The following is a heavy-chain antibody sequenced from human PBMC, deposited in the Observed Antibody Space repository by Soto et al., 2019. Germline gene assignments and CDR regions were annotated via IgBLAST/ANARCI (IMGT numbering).Heavy chain of an antibody. D-gene: IGHD2-21*02. CDR3: ARVVVTARYYYYYYGMDV. CDR1: GGSISRGGYY. J-gene: IGHJ6*02. V-gene: IGHV4-31*03. Sequence: SETLSLTCTVSGGSISRGGYYWSWIRQHPGKGLEWIGYIYYSGSTYYNPSLKSRVTISVDTSKNQFSLKLSSVTAADTAVYYCARVVVTARYYYYYYGMDVWGQGTTVTVSS. CDR2: IYYSGST.